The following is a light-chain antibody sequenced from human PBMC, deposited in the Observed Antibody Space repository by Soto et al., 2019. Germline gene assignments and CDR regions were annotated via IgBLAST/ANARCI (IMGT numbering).Light chain of an antibody. V-gene: IGLV2-14*03. CDR1: SSDVGGYNY. CDR2: DVT. J-gene: IGLJ1*01. Sequence: QCALAQPSPLSGSPGQSITISCPGNSSDVGGYNYVSWYQHHPGKAPKLIIYDVTNRPSGVSNPFSGSKSGNTASLTISGLQPEDEADYYCSSYTTSNTRQIVFGTGTKVTVL. CDR3: SSYTTSNTRQIV.